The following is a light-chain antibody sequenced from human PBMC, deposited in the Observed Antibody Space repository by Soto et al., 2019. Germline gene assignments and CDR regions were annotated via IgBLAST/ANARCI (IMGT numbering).Light chain of an antibody. CDR2: GAS. Sequence: EIVMTQSPATLSVSPGESATLSCRASQSVGGSLAWYQQKPGQAPRLLISGASSRATGIPDRFSGSGSGTDFTLTISRLEPEDFALYYCQHYVERSPITFGQGTRLEIK. CDR3: QHYVERSPIT. CDR1: QSVGGS. V-gene: IGKV3-20*01. J-gene: IGKJ5*01.